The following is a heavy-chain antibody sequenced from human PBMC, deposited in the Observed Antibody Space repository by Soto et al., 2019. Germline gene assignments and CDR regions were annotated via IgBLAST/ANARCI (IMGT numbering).Heavy chain of an antibody. D-gene: IGHD3-22*01. J-gene: IGHJ4*02. Sequence: QVQLVESGGGVVQPGRSLRVSCAASGFTFSNYAMHWVRQAPGKGLEWVAVVSYDGSKQFYADSVEGRFTISRDSSNSTLYLHMDNQRDEDTAVYYCARDRVYYYDNSGYYNFDYWGQGTLVTVSS. CDR2: VSYDGSKQ. V-gene: IGHV3-30-3*01. CDR3: ARDRVYYYDNSGYYNFDY. CDR1: GFTFSNYA.